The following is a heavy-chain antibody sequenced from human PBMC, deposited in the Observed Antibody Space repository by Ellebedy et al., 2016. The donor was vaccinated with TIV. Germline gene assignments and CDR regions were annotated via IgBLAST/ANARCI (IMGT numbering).Heavy chain of an antibody. J-gene: IGHJ3*02. CDR1: GFTFSSYA. CDR2: ILDDGSDQ. CDR3: VTAPIKGSYFTAFHM. D-gene: IGHD3-10*01. Sequence: GGSLRLSXAASGFTFSSYAMSWVRQAPGKGLEWVAVILDDGSDQSYAASVKGRFTISRDNSKNTLYLQMNSLRAEDTAMYYCVTAPIKGSYFTAFHMWGQGTMVTVSS. V-gene: IGHV3-33*08.